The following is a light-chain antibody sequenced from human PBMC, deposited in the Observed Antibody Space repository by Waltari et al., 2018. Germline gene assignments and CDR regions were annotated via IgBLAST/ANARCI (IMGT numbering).Light chain of an antibody. V-gene: IGKV3-11*01. CDR2: DTS. J-gene: IGKJ3*01. Sequence: EIVFTQSPATLSLSPGARSTLPCRASQSVSRYLDWYQQKPGQAPRLLIYDTSNSATGIPARFSGSGSGTDFTLTISSLEPEDFAVYYCQQRSNWPPEFTFGPGTKVDIK. CDR3: QQRSNWPPEFT. CDR1: QSVSRY.